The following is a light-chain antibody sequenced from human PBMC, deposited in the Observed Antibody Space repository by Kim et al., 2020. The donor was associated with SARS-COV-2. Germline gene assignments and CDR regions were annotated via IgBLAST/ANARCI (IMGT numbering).Light chain of an antibody. J-gene: IGKJ5*01. V-gene: IGKV1-17*01. Sequence: ASVGDRVTMTCRESQDIRNDLGWYQQNPGRAPKRLIYGESSLQSGVPSRFSGSGSGTEFTLTISSVQPEDFATYFCLQYSTYPITFGQGTRLEIK. CDR2: GES. CDR3: LQYSTYPIT. CDR1: QDIRND.